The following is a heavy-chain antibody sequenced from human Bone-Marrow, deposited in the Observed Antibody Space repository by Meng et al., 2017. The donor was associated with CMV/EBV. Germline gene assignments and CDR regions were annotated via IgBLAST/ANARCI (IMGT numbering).Heavy chain of an antibody. CDR1: GGSISSGDYY. Sequence: SETLSLTCTVSGGSISSGDYYWSWIRQPPGKGLEWIGYIYYSGSTYYNPSLKSRVTISVDTSKNQFSLKLSSVTAADTAVYYCARDTVVPASPEEIYYYGMDVWGQGTTVTVSS. CDR2: IYYSGST. V-gene: IGHV4-30-4*08. J-gene: IGHJ6*02. D-gene: IGHD2-2*01. CDR3: ARDTVVPASPEEIYYYGMDV.